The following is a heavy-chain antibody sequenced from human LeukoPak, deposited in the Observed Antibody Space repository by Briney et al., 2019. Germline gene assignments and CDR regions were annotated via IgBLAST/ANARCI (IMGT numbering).Heavy chain of an antibody. V-gene: IGHV3-11*06. D-gene: IGHD2-15*01. Sequence: GGSLRLSCAVSGFSFSDYYMSWIRQAPGKGLEWVSSISSSSSYIYYADSVKGRFTISRDNAKNSLYLQMNSLRAEDTAVYYCATKVVVAATGAFDIWGQGTMVTVSS. CDR3: ATKVVVAATGAFDI. CDR1: GFSFSDYY. J-gene: IGHJ3*02. CDR2: ISSSSSYI.